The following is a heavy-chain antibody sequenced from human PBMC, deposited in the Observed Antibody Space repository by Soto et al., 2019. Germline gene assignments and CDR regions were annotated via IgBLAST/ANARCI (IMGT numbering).Heavy chain of an antibody. CDR2: ISGSGGST. CDR3: AKDGGDYFVVDFDY. J-gene: IGHJ4*02. CDR1: GFTFSSYA. D-gene: IGHD4-17*01. V-gene: IGHV3-23*01. Sequence: EVQLLESGGGLVQPGGSLRLSCAASGFTFSSYAMSWVRQAPGKGLEWVSAISGSGGSTYYADSVKGRFTISRDNDKNTLYVQMNSLRAEDTAVYYCAKDGGDYFVVDFDYWGQRALVTVSS.